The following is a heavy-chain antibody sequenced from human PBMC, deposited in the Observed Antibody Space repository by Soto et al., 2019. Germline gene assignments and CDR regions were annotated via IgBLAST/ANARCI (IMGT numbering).Heavy chain of an antibody. Sequence: QVQLVESGGGVVQPGRSLRLSCAASGFTFSSYAMHWVRQAPGKGLEWVAVISYDGSNKYYADSVKGRFTISRDNSKNTPYLQMKSLRAEDTAVYYCARDTRRDGYSGYFDLWGRGTLVTVSS. J-gene: IGHJ2*01. CDR3: ARDTRRDGYSGYFDL. CDR2: ISYDGSNK. CDR1: GFTFSSYA. D-gene: IGHD5-18*01. V-gene: IGHV3-30-3*01.